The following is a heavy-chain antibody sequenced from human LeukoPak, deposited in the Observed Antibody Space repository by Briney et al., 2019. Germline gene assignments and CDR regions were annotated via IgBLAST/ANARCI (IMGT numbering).Heavy chain of an antibody. CDR1: GYTFTSYY. J-gene: IGHJ4*02. D-gene: IGHD3-10*01. V-gene: IGHV1-46*01. CDR3: AREITMVRGVMRYFDY. CDR2: INPSGGST. Sequence: ALVKVSCKASGYTFTSYYMHWVRQAPGQGLEWMGIINPSGGSTSYAQKFQGGVTMTRDTSTSTVYMELSSLRSEDTAVYYCAREITMVRGVMRYFDYWGQGTLVTVSS.